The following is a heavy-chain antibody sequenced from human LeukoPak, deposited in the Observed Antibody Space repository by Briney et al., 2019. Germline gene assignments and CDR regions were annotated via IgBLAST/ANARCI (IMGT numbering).Heavy chain of an antibody. CDR2: IKPDGSEK. Sequence: GGFLRLSCAASGFTFSSYWMSWVRQAPGKGLEWVANIKPDGSEKKYVDSVKGRFTISRDNAKNSLCLQMNSLRAEDTAVYYCARQANYYYDSSGYYYFDYWGQGTLVTVSS. J-gene: IGHJ4*02. CDR3: ARQANYYYDSSGYYYFDY. D-gene: IGHD3-22*01. V-gene: IGHV3-7*03. CDR1: GFTFSSYW.